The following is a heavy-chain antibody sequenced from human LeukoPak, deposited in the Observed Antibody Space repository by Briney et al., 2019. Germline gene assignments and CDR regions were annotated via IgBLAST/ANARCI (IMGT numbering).Heavy chain of an antibody. V-gene: IGHV4-4*02. D-gene: IGHD1-26*01. J-gene: IGHJ4*02. CDR2: INHSGST. CDR1: GGSISSSNW. CDR3: ARAFGATPILFDY. Sequence: SGTLSLTCAVSGGSISSSNWWSWVRQPPGKGLEWIGEINHSGSTNYNPSLKSRVTISVDTSKNQFSLKLSSVTAADTAVYYCARAFGATPILFDYWGQGTLVTVSS.